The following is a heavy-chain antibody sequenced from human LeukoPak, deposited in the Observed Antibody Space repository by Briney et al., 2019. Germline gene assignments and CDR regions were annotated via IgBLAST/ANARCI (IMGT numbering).Heavy chain of an antibody. CDR2: IIPIFGTA. CDR1: GGTFSSYA. V-gene: IGHV1-69*05. Sequence: GASVKVSCKASGGTFSSYAISWVRQAPGQGLEWMGGIIPIFGTANYAQKFQGRVTITTDESTSTAYMELSSLRSEDTAVYYCARVRLAARHCYYYMDVWGKGTTVTVSS. D-gene: IGHD6-6*01. CDR3: ARVRLAARHCYYYMDV. J-gene: IGHJ6*03.